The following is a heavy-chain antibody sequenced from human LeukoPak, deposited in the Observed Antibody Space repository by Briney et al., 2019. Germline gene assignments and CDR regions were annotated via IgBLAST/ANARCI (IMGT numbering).Heavy chain of an antibody. CDR1: GFTFSDYY. Sequence: GGSLRLSCAASGFTFSDYYMSWIRQAPGKGLEWVSYISSSSSYTNYADSVKGRFTISRDNAKNSLYLQMNSLRAEDTAVYYCARDLVAAAGPGSMDVWGQGTTVTVSS. CDR3: ARDLVAAAGPGSMDV. CDR2: ISSSSSYT. J-gene: IGHJ6*02. D-gene: IGHD6-13*01. V-gene: IGHV3-11*05.